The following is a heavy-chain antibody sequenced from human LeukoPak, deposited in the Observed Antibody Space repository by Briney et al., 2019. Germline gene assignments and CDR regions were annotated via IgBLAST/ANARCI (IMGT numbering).Heavy chain of an antibody. J-gene: IGHJ1*01. CDR1: GFTFSSYW. D-gene: IGHD6-13*01. CDR3: ARESNAGYNSSWYGFRN. CDR2: IKQDVSEK. Sequence: GGSLRLSCAASGFTFSSYWMSWVRQAPGKGLEWVANIKQDVSEKYYVDSVKGRFTISRDNAKNSFFLPMGSPRVKDTAVYYCARESNAGYNSSWYGFRNWGQGTLVSVSS. V-gene: IGHV3-7*01.